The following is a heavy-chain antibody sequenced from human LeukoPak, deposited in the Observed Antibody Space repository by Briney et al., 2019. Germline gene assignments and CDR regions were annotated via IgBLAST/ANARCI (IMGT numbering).Heavy chain of an antibody. CDR2: ISYDGSNK. J-gene: IGHJ4*02. V-gene: IGHV3-30*18. CDR1: GFTFSSYG. CDR3: AKTGRLHGFDY. Sequence: GGSPRLSCAASGFTFSSYGMHWVRQAPGKGLEWVAVISYDGSNKYYADSVKGRFTISRDNSKNTLYLQMNSLRAEDTAVYYCAKTGRLHGFDYWGQGTLVTVSS. D-gene: IGHD3-10*01.